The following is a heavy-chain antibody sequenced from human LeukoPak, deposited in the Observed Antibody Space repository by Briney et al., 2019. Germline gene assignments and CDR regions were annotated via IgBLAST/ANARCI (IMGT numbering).Heavy chain of an antibody. D-gene: IGHD3-22*01. J-gene: IGHJ4*02. CDR1: GFTFSSYG. V-gene: IGHV3-30*02. CDR2: IRYDGSNK. CDR3: ARDNTISGYYELGY. Sequence: GRSLRLSCAASGFTFSSYGMHWVRQAPGKGLEWVAFIRYDGSNKYYADSVKGRFTISRDNSKNTLYLQMNSLRAEDTAVYYCARDNTISGYYELGYWGQGTLVTVSS.